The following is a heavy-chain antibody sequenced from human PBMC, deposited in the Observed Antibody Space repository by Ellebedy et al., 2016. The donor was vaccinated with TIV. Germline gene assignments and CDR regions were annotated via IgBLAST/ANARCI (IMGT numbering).Heavy chain of an antibody. CDR2: INSDGSST. D-gene: IGHD2-15*01. CDR1: GFTFSSYW. V-gene: IGHV3-74*01. CDR3: AKTRGSPWYFDY. J-gene: IGHJ4*02. Sequence: GGSLRLSXAASGFTFSSYWMHWVRQTPGKGLVWVSRINSDGSSTSYADSVKGRFTISRDNSKNTLYLQMNSLRVEDTAVYYCAKTRGSPWYFDYWGQGTLVTVSS.